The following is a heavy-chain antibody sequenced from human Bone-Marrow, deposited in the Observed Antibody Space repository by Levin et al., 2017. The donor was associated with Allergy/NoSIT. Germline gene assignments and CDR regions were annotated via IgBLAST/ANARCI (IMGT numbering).Heavy chain of an antibody. J-gene: IGHJ4*02. D-gene: IGHD3-9*01. CDR2: ISTDGSRT. CDR3: ASEYYGVLTGYYYDY. Sequence: LSLTCAASGLRFRSSWMHWVRQAPGEGLVWVSRISTDGSRTMYADSVKGRFTISRDNAKNTLYLDMNSLRVEDTAVYYCASEYYGVLTGYYYDYWGQGALVTVSS. CDR1: GLRFRSSW. V-gene: IGHV3-74*03.